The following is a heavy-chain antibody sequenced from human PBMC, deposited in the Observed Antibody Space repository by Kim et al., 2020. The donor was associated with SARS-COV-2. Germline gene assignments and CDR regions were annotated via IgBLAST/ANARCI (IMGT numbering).Heavy chain of an antibody. D-gene: IGHD2-2*01. V-gene: IGHV1-2*02. CDR3: ARKKQLLCFVDYYDYGKDV. Sequence: ASVKVSCKASGYTFTGYYMYWVRQAPGQGLEWMGWINPNSGGTNYAQKFQGRVTMTRDTSISTAYLELSRLRSDDTAVYYCARKKQLLCFVDYYDYGKDVSGERTTVSVSS. CDR1: GYTFTGYY. CDR2: INPNSGGT. J-gene: IGHJ6*04.